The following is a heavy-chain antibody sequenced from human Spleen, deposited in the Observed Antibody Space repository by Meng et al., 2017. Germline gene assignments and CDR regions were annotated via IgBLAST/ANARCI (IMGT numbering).Heavy chain of an antibody. CDR2: IRWDGSSI. Sequence: GGSLRLSCVVSGFTLDDYAIHWVRQAPGKGLEWVSGIRWDGSSIGYADSVKGRFTISRDNAKNSLYLQMNSLRAEDTAFYYCASSDQWGQGTLVTVSS. V-gene: IGHV3-9*01. CDR1: GFTLDDYA. J-gene: IGHJ4*02. CDR3: ASSDQ.